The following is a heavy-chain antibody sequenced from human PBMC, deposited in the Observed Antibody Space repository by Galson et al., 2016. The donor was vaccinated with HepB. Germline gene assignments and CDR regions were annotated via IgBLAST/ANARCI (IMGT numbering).Heavy chain of an antibody. V-gene: IGHV1-2*02. CDR1: GYTFTPYD. CDR2: INPNNGDT. J-gene: IGHJ4*02. CDR3: ARPVNRVGTGY. D-gene: IGHD1-1*01. Sequence: SVKVSRKASGYTFTPYDIYWVRQAPGQGLEWMGWINPNNGDTMYAQNFRGRVTLTRDTSISTAYMELDSLTSDDTAVYYCARPVNRVGTGYWGQGTLVTVSS.